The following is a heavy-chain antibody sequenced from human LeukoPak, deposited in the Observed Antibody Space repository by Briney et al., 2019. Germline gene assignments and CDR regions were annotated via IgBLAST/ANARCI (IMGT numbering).Heavy chain of an antibody. CDR2: ISSGGDTT. J-gene: IGHJ4*02. Sequence: QAGGSLRLSCEASGFTFSSYAMSWVRQAPGKGLEWVSHISSGGDTTYYAASVKGRFTISRDNSKNTLYLQMNSLRAEDTAVFYCAKVATKGNYYDSSGYSLDYWGQGTLVTVSS. CDR3: AKVATKGNYYDSSGYSLDY. CDR1: GFTFSSYA. D-gene: IGHD3-22*01. V-gene: IGHV3-23*01.